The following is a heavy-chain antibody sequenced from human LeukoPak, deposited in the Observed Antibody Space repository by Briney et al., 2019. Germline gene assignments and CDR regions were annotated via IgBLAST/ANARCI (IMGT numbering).Heavy chain of an antibody. J-gene: IGHJ4*02. CDR2: INPDGSEK. CDR1: GFTFSSTW. Sequence: GGSLRLSCAASGFTFSSTWMAWVRQVPGKGLEWVANINPDGSEKYYVDSVKGRFSISRDNAKTSLYLQMDSLRAEDTAVYSCARWGITATIDYWGQGSLVTVSS. V-gene: IGHV3-7*01. D-gene: IGHD1-7*01. CDR3: ARWGITATIDY.